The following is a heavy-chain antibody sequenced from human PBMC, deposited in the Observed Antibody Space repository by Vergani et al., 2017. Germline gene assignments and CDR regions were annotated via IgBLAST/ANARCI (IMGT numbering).Heavy chain of an antibody. CDR3: ARIIRYYYYMDV. D-gene: IGHD2/OR15-2a*01. CDR2: IYFSGST. J-gene: IGHJ6*03. V-gene: IGHV4-39*01. CDR1: GGSISSSSYY. Sequence: QLQLQESGPGLVKPSETLSLTCSVSGGSISSSSYYWGWVRQPPGKGLEWIGSIYFSGSTFYNPSLKSPVTISVDTSKNQFSLKLSSVTAADTAVYYCARIIRYYYYMDVWGKGTTVTVSS.